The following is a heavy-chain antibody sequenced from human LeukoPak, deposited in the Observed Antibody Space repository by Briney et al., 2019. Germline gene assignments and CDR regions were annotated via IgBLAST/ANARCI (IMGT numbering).Heavy chain of an antibody. CDR3: ARAKRFSSGWYYFDY. D-gene: IGHD6-19*01. V-gene: IGHV1-8*01. J-gene: IGHJ4*02. Sequence: ASVTVSRKASGYTFTSYDINWVRQATGQGLEWMGWMNPNSGNTGYAQKFQGRVTMARNTSISTAYMELSSLRSEDTAVYYCARAKRFSSGWYYFDYWGQGTLVTVSS. CDR2: MNPNSGNT. CDR1: GYTFTSYD.